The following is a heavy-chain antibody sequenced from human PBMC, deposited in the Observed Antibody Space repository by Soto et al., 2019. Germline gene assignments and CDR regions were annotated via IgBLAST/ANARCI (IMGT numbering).Heavy chain of an antibody. Sequence: QVQLVESGGGVVQPGRSLRLSCAASGFTFSSYAMHWVRQAPGKGLEWGAVISYDGSNKYYADSVKGRFTISRDNSKNTLYLQMNSLRAEDTAVYYCASLTTGSSPYYYYGMDVWGQGTTVTVSS. V-gene: IGHV3-30-3*01. J-gene: IGHJ6*02. D-gene: IGHD4-4*01. CDR2: ISYDGSNK. CDR3: ASLTTGSSPYYYYGMDV. CDR1: GFTFSSYA.